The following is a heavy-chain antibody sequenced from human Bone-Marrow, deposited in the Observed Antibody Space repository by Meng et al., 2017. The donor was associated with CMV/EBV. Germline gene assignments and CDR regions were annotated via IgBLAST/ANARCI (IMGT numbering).Heavy chain of an antibody. CDR2: ISAYNGNT. V-gene: IGHV1-18*01. CDR3: ARDRISGLTGDRGENWFDP. CDR1: GYTFTSYG. Sequence: ASVKVSCKASGYTFTSYGISWVRQAPGQGLEWMGWISAYNGNTNYAQKLQGRVTMTTDTSTSTAYMELRSLSSDDPAVYYCARDRISGLTGDRGENWFDPWGQGTLVNGSS. J-gene: IGHJ5*02. D-gene: IGHD7-27*01.